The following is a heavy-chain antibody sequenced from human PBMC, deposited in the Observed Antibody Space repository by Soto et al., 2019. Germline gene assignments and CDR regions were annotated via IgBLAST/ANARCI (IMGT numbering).Heavy chain of an antibody. CDR1: GFTFSSYA. J-gene: IGHJ5*02. V-gene: IGHV3-23*01. CDR3: AKFRGRAAAGPNWFDP. CDR2: ISGSGGST. D-gene: IGHD6-13*01. Sequence: GGSLRLSCAASGFTFSSYAMSWVRQAPGKGLEWVSAISGSGGSTYYADSVKGRFTISRDNSKNTLYLQMNSLRAEDTAVYYCAKFRGRAAAGPNWFDPWGQGTLVTVSS.